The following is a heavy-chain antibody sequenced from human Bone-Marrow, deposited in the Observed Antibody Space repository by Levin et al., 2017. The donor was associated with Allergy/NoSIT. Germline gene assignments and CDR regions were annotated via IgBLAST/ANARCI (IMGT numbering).Heavy chain of an antibody. CDR3: VREYYYGSASYVTKPYMDV. CDR2: INHSGST. CDR1: GGSFGGYF. Sequence: SETLSLTCAVSGGSFGGYFWTWIRQTPGKGLEWIGEINHSGSTTYNPSLKSRVTMSVDTSKKQFSPNLTSVTAADTAVYYCVREYYYGSASYVTKPYMDVWGKGTTVTVSS. D-gene: IGHD3-10*01. J-gene: IGHJ6*03. V-gene: IGHV4-34*01.